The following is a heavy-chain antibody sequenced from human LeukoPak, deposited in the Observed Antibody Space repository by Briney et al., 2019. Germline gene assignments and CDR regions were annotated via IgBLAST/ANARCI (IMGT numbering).Heavy chain of an antibody. V-gene: IGHV1-2*02. Sequence: ASVKVSFKASGYTFTGYYMHWVRQAPGQGLEWMGWINPNSGGTNYAQKFQGRVTMTRDTSISTAYMELSRLRSDDTAVYYCARVSCRSSSCGWFDPWGQGTLVTVSS. CDR3: ARVSCRSSSCGWFDP. CDR1: GYTFTGYY. J-gene: IGHJ5*02. CDR2: INPNSGGT. D-gene: IGHD6-13*01.